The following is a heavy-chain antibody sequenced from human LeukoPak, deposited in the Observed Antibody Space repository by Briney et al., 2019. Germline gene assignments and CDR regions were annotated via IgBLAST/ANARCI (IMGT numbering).Heavy chain of an antibody. J-gene: IGHJ3*02. D-gene: IGHD1-26*01. CDR3: ARDVYRGKGAFDI. CDR2: IYSGVTT. V-gene: IGHV3-53*01. CDR1: GLTVSTNY. Sequence: GGSLRLSCAASGLTVSTNYMSWVRQAPGKGLEWVSSIYSGVTTYYVDSVKGRFTISSDNSKNTLYLQMNSLRAEDTAMYYCARDVYRGKGAFDIWGQGTMVTVSS.